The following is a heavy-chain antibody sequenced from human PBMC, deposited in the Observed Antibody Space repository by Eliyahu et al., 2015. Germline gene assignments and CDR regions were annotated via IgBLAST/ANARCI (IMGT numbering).Heavy chain of an antibody. Sequence: QVQLVQSGAEVKKPGASVKVSCKASGYTFTNHAIHWVRQAPGQRLEWMGWIITGNGNTKYSQKFQGRVTITRDTSANTAYMELSSLKYEDTAEYYCAKPGASPPGNWFDSWGQGTLVTVSS. V-gene: IGHV1-3*04. D-gene: IGHD7-27*01. J-gene: IGHJ5*01. CDR2: IITGNGNT. CDR3: AKPGASPPGNWFDS. CDR1: GYTFTNHA.